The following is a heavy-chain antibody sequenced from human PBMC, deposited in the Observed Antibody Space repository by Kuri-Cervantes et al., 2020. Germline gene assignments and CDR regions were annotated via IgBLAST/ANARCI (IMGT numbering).Heavy chain of an antibody. CDR1: GGSFSGYY. Sequence: SETLSLTCAVYGGSFSGYYWSWIRQPPGKGLEWIGYIYYSGSTNYNPSLKSRVTISVDTSKNQFSLKLSSVTAADTAVYYCARDRSSGYYNYYYGMDVWGQGTTVTVSS. J-gene: IGHJ6*02. V-gene: IGHV4-59*01. D-gene: IGHD3-22*01. CDR3: ARDRSSGYYNYYYGMDV. CDR2: IYYSGST.